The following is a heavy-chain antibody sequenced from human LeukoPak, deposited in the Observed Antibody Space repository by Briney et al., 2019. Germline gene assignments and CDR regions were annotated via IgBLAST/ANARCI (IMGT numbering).Heavy chain of an antibody. J-gene: IGHJ4*02. CDR1: GYSISSGYY. Sequence: SETLSLTCTVSGYSISSGYYWGWIRQPPGKGLEWIGSIYHSGSTYYNPSLKSRVTISVDTSKNQFSPKLSSVTAADTAVYYCARDHPLYYDCVWGSYRGFDYWGQGTLVTISS. CDR3: ARDHPLYYDCVWGSYRGFDY. CDR2: IYHSGST. V-gene: IGHV4-38-2*02. D-gene: IGHD3-16*02.